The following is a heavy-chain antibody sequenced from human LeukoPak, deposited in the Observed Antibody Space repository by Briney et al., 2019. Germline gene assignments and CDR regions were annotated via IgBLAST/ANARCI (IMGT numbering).Heavy chain of an antibody. V-gene: IGHV1-2*04. J-gene: IGHJ3*02. Sequence: ASVKVSCKASGYTFTGYYMHWVRQAPGQGLEWMGWINPNSGGTNYAQKFQGWVTMTRDTSISTAYMELSRLRSDDTAVYYCARDLYYYDSSGAFDIWGQGTMVTVSS. CDR2: INPNSGGT. D-gene: IGHD3-22*01. CDR3: ARDLYYYDSSGAFDI. CDR1: GYTFTGYY.